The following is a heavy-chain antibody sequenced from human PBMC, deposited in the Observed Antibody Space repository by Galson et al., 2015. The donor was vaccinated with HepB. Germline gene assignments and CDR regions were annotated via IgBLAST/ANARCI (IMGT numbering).Heavy chain of an antibody. D-gene: IGHD1-26*01. J-gene: IGHJ5*02. CDR3: ARERPRVGAKTGDWFDP. V-gene: IGHV3-11*01. CDR1: GFSFNGYY. Sequence: SLRLSCAASGFSFNGYYMSWIRQGPGKGLEWVSYISSRSDIIYYADSVEGRFTISRDNAKNSLYLQMNILRAEDTAVYYCARERPRVGAKTGDWFDPWGQGTLVTVSS. CDR2: ISSRSDII.